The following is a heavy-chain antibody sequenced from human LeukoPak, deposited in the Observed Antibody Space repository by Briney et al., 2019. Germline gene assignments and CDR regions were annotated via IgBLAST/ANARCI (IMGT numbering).Heavy chain of an antibody. D-gene: IGHD3-22*01. V-gene: IGHV1-69*04. CDR2: IIPNLGTT. J-gene: IGHJ4*02. Sequence: SVKVSCKASGGTSNSHAISWVRQAPGQSLEWMGRIIPNLGTTNRAQNFQDRVTLTADKSTNTAYMELTSLTSDDTAVYYCATTNDGGGYQWGDFFDFWGQGTPVTVSS. CDR3: ATTNDGGGYQWGDFFDF. CDR1: GGTSNSHA.